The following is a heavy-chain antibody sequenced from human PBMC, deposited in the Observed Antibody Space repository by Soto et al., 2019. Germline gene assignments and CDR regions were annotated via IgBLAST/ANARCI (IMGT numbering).Heavy chain of an antibody. D-gene: IGHD6-19*01. CDR2: VKQDGSEK. Sequence: EVQLVESGGGLVQPGGSLRVSCETSGFSFSDYWMSWVRQSPGKGMEWVANVKQDGSEKNYVGSVKGRFSISRDNARKSVYLQMNSLRGEDTAVYHCAAGRWMVRYWGQGTLVTVSS. CDR1: GFSFSDYW. V-gene: IGHV3-7*05. J-gene: IGHJ4*02. CDR3: AAGRWMVRY.